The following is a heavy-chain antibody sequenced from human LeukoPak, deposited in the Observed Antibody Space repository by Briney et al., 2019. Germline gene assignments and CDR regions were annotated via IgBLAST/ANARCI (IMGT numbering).Heavy chain of an antibody. Sequence: PGGSLRLSCAASGFTFSSYWMHWVRQAPGKGLVWVSRINSDGSSTSYADSVKGRFTISRDNAKNTLYLQMNSLRAEDTAVYYCAKPHYDILTGALTHFDYWGQGTLVTVSS. CDR3: AKPHYDILTGALTHFDY. CDR2: INSDGSST. D-gene: IGHD3-9*01. V-gene: IGHV3-74*01. CDR1: GFTFSSYW. J-gene: IGHJ4*02.